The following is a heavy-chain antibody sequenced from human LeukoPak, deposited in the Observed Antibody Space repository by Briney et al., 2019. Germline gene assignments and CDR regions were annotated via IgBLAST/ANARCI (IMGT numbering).Heavy chain of an antibody. V-gene: IGHV3-23*01. J-gene: IGHJ3*01. CDR3: ANRGTKWLPPPTDAFDV. CDR1: GFSFSSHA. D-gene: IGHD2-8*01. Sequence: GGSLRLSCAASGFSFSSHAMSWVRQAPGKGLQWVSTISAGGGTTYYGDSVKGRFTISRDNSKNTLYLQMNSLRADDTAIYYCANRGTKWLPPPTDAFDVWGQGTMVTVSS. CDR2: ISAGGGTT.